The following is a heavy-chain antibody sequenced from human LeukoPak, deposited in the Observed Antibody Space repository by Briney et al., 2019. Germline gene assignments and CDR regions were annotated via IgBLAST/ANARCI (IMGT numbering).Heavy chain of an antibody. Sequence: GGSLRLSCAASGFTISSYDMSWVRQAPGKGLEWVSSISSYISYTYYADSVKGRFTISRDNAKNSLYLQMNSLRAEDTAVYYCARDDDGGYDSYYFDYWGQGTLVTVSS. V-gene: IGHV3-21*01. CDR1: GFTISSYD. J-gene: IGHJ4*02. D-gene: IGHD5-12*01. CDR2: ISSYISYT. CDR3: ARDDDGGYDSYYFDY.